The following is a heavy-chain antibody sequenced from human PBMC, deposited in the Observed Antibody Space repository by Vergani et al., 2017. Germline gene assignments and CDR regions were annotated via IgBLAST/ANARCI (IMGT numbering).Heavy chain of an antibody. Sequence: QLQLQESGSGLVKPSQTLSLTCAVSGGSISSGGYSWSWIRQPPGKGMEWIGYIYHSGSTYYNPSLKSRVTISVDRSKNQFSLKLSSVTAADTAVYYCAREHNQRASAQYNWFDPWGQGTLVTVSS. J-gene: IGHJ5*02. CDR2: IYHSGST. V-gene: IGHV4-30-2*01. CDR1: GGSISSGGYS. D-gene: IGHD1-14*01. CDR3: AREHNQRASAQYNWFDP.